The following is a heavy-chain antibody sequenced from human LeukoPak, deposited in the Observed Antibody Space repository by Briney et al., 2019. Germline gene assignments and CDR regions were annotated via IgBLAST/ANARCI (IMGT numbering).Heavy chain of an antibody. D-gene: IGHD3-16*01. CDR1: GFTFGNFA. CDR3: ARDSFEV. CDR2: ISGISGSTT. V-gene: IGHV3-23*01. Sequence: GGSLRLSCAASGFTFGNFAMRWVRQAPGKGLEWVAAISGISGSTTIYAGSVKGRFTVSRDNSKSTLYLQMNSLRAEDTAAYYCARDSFEVWGQGTLVTVSS. J-gene: IGHJ4*02.